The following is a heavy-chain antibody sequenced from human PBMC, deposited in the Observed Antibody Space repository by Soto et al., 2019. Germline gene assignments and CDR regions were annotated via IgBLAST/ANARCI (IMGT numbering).Heavy chain of an antibody. CDR1: GGSLSSSPYY. CDR2: INYSGNT. Sequence: QLQLQESGPGLVKALETLSLTCTVSGGSLSSSPYYWGWIRRPPGKGLEFIGSINYSGNTYYNPSLKSRVTLSVDTSKNQFSLKVTSVTATDTGLYYCSRRAPEGFDPWGQGTLVTVSS. J-gene: IGHJ5*02. V-gene: IGHV4-39*01. CDR3: SRRAPEGFDP.